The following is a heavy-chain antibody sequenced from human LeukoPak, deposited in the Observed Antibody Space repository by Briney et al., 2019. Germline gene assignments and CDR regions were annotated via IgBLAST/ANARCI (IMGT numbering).Heavy chain of an antibody. Sequence: PSETLSLTCTVSGGSISSYYWSWIRQPPGKGLEWIGYIYYSGSTNYNPSLKSRVTISVDTSKNQFSLKLSSVTAADTAVYYCATSYYDFWSGYLPLNYWGQGTLVTVSS. CDR1: GGSISSYY. J-gene: IGHJ4*02. CDR3: ATSYYDFWSGYLPLNY. CDR2: IYYSGST. D-gene: IGHD3-3*01. V-gene: IGHV4-59*08.